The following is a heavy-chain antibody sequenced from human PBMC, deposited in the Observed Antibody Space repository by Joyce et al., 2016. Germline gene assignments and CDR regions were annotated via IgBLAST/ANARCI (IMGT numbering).Heavy chain of an antibody. Sequence: EVQLVQSGAEVKKPGESLRISCKASGYSFTNFWITWVRQMPGKGLEWMGRIDPSVSFTTYSPSFKGHVTMSSDKSISTAHLQWSSLKPSDTGIYYWARYRSTAFDDFWGQGTLVTVSS. V-gene: IGHV5-10-1*03. CDR3: ARYRSTAFDDF. J-gene: IGHJ4*02. CDR1: GYSFTNFW. D-gene: IGHD3-3*02. CDR2: IDPSVSFT.